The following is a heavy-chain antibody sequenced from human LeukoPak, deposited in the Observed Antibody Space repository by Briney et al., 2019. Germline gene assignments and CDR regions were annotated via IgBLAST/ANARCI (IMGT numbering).Heavy chain of an antibody. J-gene: IGHJ6*02. V-gene: IGHV3-33*08. CDR2: IWYDGTNK. D-gene: IGHD1-1*01. CDR3: ARNWNDVKSLNYYYFGIDV. CDR1: GFIFDDFG. Sequence: GGSLRLSCITSGFIFDDFGMAWVRQRPGKGLEWVAVIWYDGTNKYYGDSVEGRFTISRDNSKDTLYLQMNSLRAEDTAVYYCARNWNDVKSLNYYYFGIDVWGQGTTVTVSS.